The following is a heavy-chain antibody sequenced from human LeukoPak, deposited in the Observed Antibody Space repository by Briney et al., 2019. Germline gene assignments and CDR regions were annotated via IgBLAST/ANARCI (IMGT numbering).Heavy chain of an antibody. Sequence: GGSLRLSCAASGFTFSDYYMSWIRQAPGKGLEWVSYISSSSSYTNYADSVKGRFTISRDNAKNSLHLQMNSLRAEDTAVYYCARASSSWYGYYFDYWGQGTLVTVSS. V-gene: IGHV3-11*06. CDR2: ISSSSSYT. D-gene: IGHD6-13*01. CDR3: ARASSSWYGYYFDY. CDR1: GFTFSDYY. J-gene: IGHJ4*02.